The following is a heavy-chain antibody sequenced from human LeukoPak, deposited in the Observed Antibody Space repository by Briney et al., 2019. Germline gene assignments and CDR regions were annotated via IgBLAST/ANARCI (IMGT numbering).Heavy chain of an antibody. Sequence: PGGSLRLSCAASGFTFSSYAMHWVRQAPGKGLEYVSAISSNGGSTYYANSVKGRFTISRDNSKNTLYLQMGSLRVEDMAVYYCARARGWELIDAFDIWGQGTMVTVSS. J-gene: IGHJ3*02. CDR1: GFTFSSYA. CDR2: ISSNGGST. V-gene: IGHV3-64*01. D-gene: IGHD1-26*01. CDR3: ARARGWELIDAFDI.